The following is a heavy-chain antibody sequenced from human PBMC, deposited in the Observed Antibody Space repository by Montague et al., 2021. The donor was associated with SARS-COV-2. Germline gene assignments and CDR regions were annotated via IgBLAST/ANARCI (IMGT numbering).Heavy chain of an antibody. CDR2: INHSGST. Sequence: SQTLSLACAVSSGSFRGYYWSWIRQPPGKGLEWIGEINHSGSTTYNPSLESRVSISVDTSNKQFSLKVTSVTAADTAVYCCARLGAITLVRGITKADFSNYGMDVWGQGTTVTVSS. CDR1: SGSFRGYY. J-gene: IGHJ6*02. V-gene: IGHV4-34*01. CDR3: ARLGAITLVRGITKADFSNYGMDV. D-gene: IGHD3-10*01.